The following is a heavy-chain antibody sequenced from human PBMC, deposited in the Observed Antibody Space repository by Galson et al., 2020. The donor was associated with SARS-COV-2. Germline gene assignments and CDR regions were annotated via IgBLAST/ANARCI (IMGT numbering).Heavy chain of an antibody. Sequence: SETLSLTCTVSGYSISSGYYWGWIRLPPGKGLEWIGSFYHSGGTNYNPSFESRVTTSIDTSKNQFSLNLASATAADTAVYYCARAKVHRVGQQPPHVWGQGAPFTGSS. CDR2: FYHSGGT. CDR3: ARAKVHRVGQQPPHV. J-gene: IGHJ4*02. V-gene: IGHV4-38-2*02. D-gene: IGHD6-13*01. CDR1: GYSISSGYY.